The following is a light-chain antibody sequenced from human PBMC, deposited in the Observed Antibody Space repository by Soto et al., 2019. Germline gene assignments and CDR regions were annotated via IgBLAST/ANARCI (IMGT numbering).Light chain of an antibody. V-gene: IGKV3-15*01. CDR1: QSVSSN. CDR3: QQYNNWPGGP. Sequence: EIVMTQSPATLSVSPGERATLSCRASQSVSSNLAWYQQKPGQAPRLLIYGASTRATGIPARFSGSGSGTEFTLTISSLQSEDFAVYYCQQYNNWPGGPVGQGTKVEIK. CDR2: GAS. J-gene: IGKJ1*01.